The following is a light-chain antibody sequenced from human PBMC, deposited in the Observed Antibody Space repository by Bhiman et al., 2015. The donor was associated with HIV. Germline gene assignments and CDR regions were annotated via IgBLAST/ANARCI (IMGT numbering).Light chain of an antibody. J-gene: IGLJ2*01. V-gene: IGLV3-21*01. CDR1: NIGSKA. Sequence: GSVAPGKTARITCGGNNIGSKAVHWYQQKPGQAPVLVIYYDSDRPSGIPERFSGSNSGNTATLTVSGIQAMDEADYYCQAWDSSTVVFGGGTKLTVL. CDR3: QAWDSSTVV. CDR2: YDS.